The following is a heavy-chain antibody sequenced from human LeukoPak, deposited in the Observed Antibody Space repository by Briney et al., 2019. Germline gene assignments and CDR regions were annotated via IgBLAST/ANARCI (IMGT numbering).Heavy chain of an antibody. CDR1: GGSFSGYY. D-gene: IGHD3-10*01. V-gene: IGHV4-34*01. J-gene: IGHJ4*02. CDR3: ARGGRGGITMVRGTRRLDY. CDR2: INHNGTT. Sequence: SETLSLTCAVYGGSFSGYYWSWIRQPPGKGLEWIGEINHNGTTKYNPSLKSRVTISVDTSKNQFSLKLSSVTAADTAVYYCARGGRGGITMVRGTRRLDYWGQGTLVTVSS.